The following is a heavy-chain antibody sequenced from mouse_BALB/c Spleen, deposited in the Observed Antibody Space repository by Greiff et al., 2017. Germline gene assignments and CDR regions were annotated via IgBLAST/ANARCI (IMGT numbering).Heavy chain of an antibody. CDR2: ISSGGSYT. CDR1: GFTFSSFG. J-gene: IGHJ4*01. V-gene: IGHV5-9-4*01. CDR3: AREAMDY. Sequence: EVMLVESGGGLVQPGGSRKLSCAASGFTFSSFGMHWVRQAPEKGLEWVAYISSGGSYTYYPDTVTGRFTISRDNAKNTLYLEMSSLRSEDTAMYYCAREAMDYWGQGTSVTVSS.